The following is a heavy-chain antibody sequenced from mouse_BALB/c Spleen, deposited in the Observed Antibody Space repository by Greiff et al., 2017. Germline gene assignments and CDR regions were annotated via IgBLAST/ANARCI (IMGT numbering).Heavy chain of an antibody. CDR2: IWAGGST. V-gene: IGHV2-9*02. Sequence: QVQLQQSGPGLVAPSQSLSITCTVSGFSLTSYGVHWVRQPPGKGLEWLGVIWAGGSTNYNSALMSRLSISKDNSKSHVFLKMNSLQTDDTAMYYCATYYYGSSGYFDVWGAGTTVTVSS. J-gene: IGHJ1*01. CDR1: GFSLTSYG. D-gene: IGHD1-1*01. CDR3: ATYYYGSSGYFDV.